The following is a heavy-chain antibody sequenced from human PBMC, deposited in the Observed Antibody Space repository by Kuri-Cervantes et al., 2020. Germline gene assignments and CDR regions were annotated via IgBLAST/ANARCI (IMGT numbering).Heavy chain of an antibody. J-gene: IGHJ5*01. CDR3: AREASGALDS. Sequence: LSLTCAASGFMFRRHAMHWVRQAPGKGLDWVAVVSSDGSIRYYGDSVKGRFTISRDSPKNTLYLQMNTLRADDTAVYYCAREASGALDSWGQGTLVTVSS. CDR2: VSSDGSIR. CDR1: GFMFRRHA. V-gene: IGHV3-30*04. D-gene: IGHD5-12*01.